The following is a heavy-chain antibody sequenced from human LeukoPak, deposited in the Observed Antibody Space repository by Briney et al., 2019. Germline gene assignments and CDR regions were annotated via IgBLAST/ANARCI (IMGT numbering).Heavy chain of an antibody. Sequence: GGSLRLSCAASGFTFSSYATHWVRQAPGKRLEYVSAISSDGVSTYYADSVKGRFTISRDNSKYTLFLQMNSLRAEDTAVYYCAKDGNGWSLPLWLPVYWGQGTLVTVSS. CDR3: AKDGNGWSLPLWLPVY. CDR2: ISSDGVST. CDR1: GFTFSSYA. V-gene: IGHV3-64*02. J-gene: IGHJ4*02. D-gene: IGHD5-18*01.